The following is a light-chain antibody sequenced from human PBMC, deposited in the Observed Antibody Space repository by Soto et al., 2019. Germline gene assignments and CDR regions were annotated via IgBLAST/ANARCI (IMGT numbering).Light chain of an antibody. V-gene: IGLV2-11*01. CDR2: DVT. Sequence: QSVLAQPRSVSGSPGQSVTISCSGTSSDVGGYNSASWYQQFPGKAPKLMIYDVTKRPSGVPDRFSGSKSGNTASLTISGLQAEDEADYYCCSYAASYTLVFGGGTKVTVL. CDR1: SSDVGGYNS. CDR3: CSYAASYTLV. J-gene: IGLJ2*01.